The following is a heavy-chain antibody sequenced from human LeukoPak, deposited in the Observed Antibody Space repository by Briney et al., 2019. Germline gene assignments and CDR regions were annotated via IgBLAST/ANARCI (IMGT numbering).Heavy chain of an antibody. CDR1: GFTFSSYA. CDR3: ARDHYSSGPYYFDY. J-gene: IGHJ4*02. V-gene: IGHV3-30-3*01. D-gene: IGHD6-19*01. Sequence: GGSLRLSCAASGFTFSSYALHWVRQAPNKGLEWVAIVSYDGSIKYYADSVKGRFTISRDNSKNTMYMQMNSLRAEDTAVYYCARDHYSSGPYYFDYWGQGTLVTVSS. CDR2: VSYDGSIK.